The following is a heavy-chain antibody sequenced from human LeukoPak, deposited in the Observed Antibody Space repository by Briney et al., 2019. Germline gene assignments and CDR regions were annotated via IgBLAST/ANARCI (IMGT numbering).Heavy chain of an antibody. CDR1: GFTFSAYG. CDR3: ARGGYCSSISCPFDY. J-gene: IGHJ4*02. CDR2: IWYDGSNK. D-gene: IGHD2-2*01. V-gene: IGHV3-33*01. Sequence: PGRSLRLSCAASGFTFSAYGMHWVRQAPGKGLEWVAVIWYDGSNKYYADSVKGRFTISRDNSKNTLYLQVNSLGAEDTALYYCARGGYCSSISCPFDYWGPGTLVTVSS.